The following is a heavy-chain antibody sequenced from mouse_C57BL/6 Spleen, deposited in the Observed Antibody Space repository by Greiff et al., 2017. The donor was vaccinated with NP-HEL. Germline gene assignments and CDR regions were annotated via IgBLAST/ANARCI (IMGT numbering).Heavy chain of an antibody. CDR2: ISDGGSYT. Sequence: EVKLMESGGGLVKPGGSLKLSCAASGFTFSSYAMSWVRQTPEKRLEWVATISDGGSYTYYPDNVKGRFTISRDNAKNNLYLQMSHLKSEDTAMYYCARGDYYGSFFDYWGQGTTLTVSS. J-gene: IGHJ2*01. CDR3: ARGDYYGSFFDY. D-gene: IGHD1-1*01. V-gene: IGHV5-4*03. CDR1: GFTFSSYA.